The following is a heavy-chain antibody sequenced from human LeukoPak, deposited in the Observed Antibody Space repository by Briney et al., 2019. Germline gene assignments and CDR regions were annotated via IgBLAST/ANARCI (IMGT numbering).Heavy chain of an antibody. D-gene: IGHD4-17*01. J-gene: IGHJ4*02. CDR3: AREGGTDYGDCLRY. CDR2: IYSAGDT. CDR1: GFTVSGTY. V-gene: IGHV3-53*01. Sequence: PGGSLRLSCAASGFTVSGTYMSWVRQAPGKGLEWVSVIYSAGDTFSADSVKGRFTISRDNSKNTVYLQMNSLRAEDTAVYYCAREGGTDYGDCLRYWGQGTLVTVSS.